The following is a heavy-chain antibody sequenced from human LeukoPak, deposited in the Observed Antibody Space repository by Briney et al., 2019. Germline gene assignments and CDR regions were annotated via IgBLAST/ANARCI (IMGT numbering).Heavy chain of an antibody. CDR1: GCSISSYY. CDR3: ARGISGDYVLWFDH. J-gene: IGHJ5*02. Sequence: PAETLSLTCTVSGCSISSYYWSWIRQPPGKGLEWIGYIYYGGSTNYNPSIKSRVTISVDTSKNQFSLKLSSVTAEDTAVYYCARGISGDYVLWFDHWGQGTLVTVSS. D-gene: IGHD4-17*01. CDR2: IYYGGST. V-gene: IGHV4-59*01.